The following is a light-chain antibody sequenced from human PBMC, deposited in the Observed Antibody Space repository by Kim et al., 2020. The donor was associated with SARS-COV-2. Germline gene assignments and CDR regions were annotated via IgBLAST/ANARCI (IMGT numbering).Light chain of an antibody. V-gene: IGKV1-39*01. Sequence: DVQMTQSPSSLSASGGDRVTVTCRASQSISKSLNWYQQKPGEAPRVVIFGASTLQSGVPSRFSGSGSGTDFTLTISSLQPDDSATYFCQQTFSTPYSFGQGTKLEI. J-gene: IGKJ2*03. CDR3: QQTFSTPYS. CDR1: QSISKS. CDR2: GAS.